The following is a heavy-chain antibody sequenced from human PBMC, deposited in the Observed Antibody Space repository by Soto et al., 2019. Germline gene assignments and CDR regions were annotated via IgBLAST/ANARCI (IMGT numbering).Heavy chain of an antibody. CDR1: GGSFSGYY. J-gene: IGHJ4*02. V-gene: IGHV4-34*01. D-gene: IGHD3-9*01. Sequence: PSETLSLTCAVYGGSFSGYYWSWVRQPPGKGLEWIGEIYHSGRTNFNPSLKSRVIISIDTSKNQFSLKLSSVTAADTAVYYCARGLDWLFPYHFDYWGQGILVTVSS. CDR2: IYHSGRT. CDR3: ARGLDWLFPYHFDY.